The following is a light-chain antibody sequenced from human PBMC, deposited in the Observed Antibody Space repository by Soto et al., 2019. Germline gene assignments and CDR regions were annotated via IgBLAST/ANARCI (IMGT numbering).Light chain of an antibody. V-gene: IGKV3-11*01. CDR1: QIVSSY. Sequence: EIVLTQGPATLSLSPGERATLSCRASQIVSSYVVGYQQKPGQAPRLLSDDASNRATVSPARFSGSGAVTDFTLTISSLEPEDFAVYSCQQRSNGSLTFGQGTKVDIK. J-gene: IGKJ1*01. CDR2: DAS. CDR3: QQRSNGSLT.